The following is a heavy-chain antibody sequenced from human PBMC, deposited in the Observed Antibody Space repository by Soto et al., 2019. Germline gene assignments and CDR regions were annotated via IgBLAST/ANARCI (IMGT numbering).Heavy chain of an antibody. CDR2: INAGNGNT. J-gene: IGHJ4*02. CDR1: GYTFTSYA. CDR3: ARAPWYSNRSQFDY. D-gene: IGHD6-13*01. Sequence: QVQLVQSGAEEKKPGASVKVSCKASGYTFTSYAMHWVRQAPGQRLEWMGWINAGNGNTKYSQKFQGRVTITRDTSARTAYMELSSLRSEDTSVYSCARAPWYSNRSQFDYWGQGTLVTVSS. V-gene: IGHV1-3*05.